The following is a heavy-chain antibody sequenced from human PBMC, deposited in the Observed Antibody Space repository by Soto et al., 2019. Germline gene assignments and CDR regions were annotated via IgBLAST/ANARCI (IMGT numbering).Heavy chain of an antibody. V-gene: IGHV1-3*05. CDR2: INAGNGNT. J-gene: IGHJ4*02. D-gene: IGHD6-13*01. CDR1: GYTFTSYA. Sequence: QVQLVQSGAEEKKPGASVKVSCKASGYTFTSYAMHWVRQATGQRLEWMGWINAGNGNTKYSQKFQGRVTITRDTPASTAYMELSSLRSEDTAVYYCAREKAAAGKRTAHFDYWGQGTLVTVSS. CDR3: AREKAAAGKRTAHFDY.